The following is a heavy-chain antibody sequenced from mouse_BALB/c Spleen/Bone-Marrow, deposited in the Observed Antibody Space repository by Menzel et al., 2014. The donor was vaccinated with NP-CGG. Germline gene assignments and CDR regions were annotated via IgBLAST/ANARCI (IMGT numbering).Heavy chain of an antibody. CDR2: IWGGGGT. Sequence: VQLVESGPGLVAPSQNLSITCTVSGFSLSRYNIHWIRQPPGKGLEWLGMIWGGGGTDHNSALKSRLRISKDNSKSQIFLKINSLQIDDTAMYYCERKDGVYYVMDYWGQGTSVTVSS. CDR1: GFSLSRYN. V-gene: IGHV2-6-4*01. J-gene: IGHJ4*01. D-gene: IGHD2-3*01. CDR3: ERKDGVYYVMDY.